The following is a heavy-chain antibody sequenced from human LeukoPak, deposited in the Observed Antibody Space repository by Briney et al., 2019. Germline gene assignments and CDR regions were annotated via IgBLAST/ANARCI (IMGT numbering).Heavy chain of an antibody. D-gene: IGHD5-12*01. J-gene: IGHJ5*02. Sequence: PGGSLRLSCAASGFTFSSYGMHWVRQAPGKGLEWVAVIPYDGSNKYYADSVKGRFTISRDNAKNSLYLQMNSLRAEDTAVYYCARRGYDYGGWFDPWGQGTLVTVSS. CDR1: GFTFSSYG. V-gene: IGHV3-30*03. CDR2: IPYDGSNK. CDR3: ARRGYDYGGWFDP.